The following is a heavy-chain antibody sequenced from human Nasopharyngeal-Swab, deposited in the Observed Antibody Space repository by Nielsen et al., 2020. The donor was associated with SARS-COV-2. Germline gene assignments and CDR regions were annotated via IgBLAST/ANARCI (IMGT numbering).Heavy chain of an antibody. D-gene: IGHD7-27*01. CDR2: ISWDSVTI. CDR3: VKGVAVVWGHFND. J-gene: IGHJ4*01. V-gene: IGHV3-9*01. CDR1: GFTFDDYA. Sequence: GGSLRLSCAASGFTFDDYAMHWVRQAPGKGLEWVSGISWDSVTIGYADSLKGRISISRDNAKNALYLQMNSLRPEDTVRYYCVKGVAVVWGHFNDWGRGTLVTVSS.